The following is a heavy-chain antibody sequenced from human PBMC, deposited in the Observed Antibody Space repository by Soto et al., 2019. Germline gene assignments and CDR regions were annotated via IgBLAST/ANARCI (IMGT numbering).Heavy chain of an antibody. J-gene: IGHJ6*02. Sequence: GESLKISCKGSGYSFTSYWISWVRQMPGKGLEWMGRIDPSDSYTNYSPSFQGHVTISADKSISTAYLQWSSLKASDTAMYYCARGTIAARPYYYYYGMDVWGQGTTGTVSS. CDR2: IDPSDSYT. CDR3: ARGTIAARPYYYYYGMDV. CDR1: GYSFTSYW. V-gene: IGHV5-10-1*01. D-gene: IGHD6-6*01.